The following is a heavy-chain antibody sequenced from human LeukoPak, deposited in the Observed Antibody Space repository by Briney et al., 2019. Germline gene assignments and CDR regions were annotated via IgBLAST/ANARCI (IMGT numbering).Heavy chain of an antibody. CDR1: GDSVSSDSAA. V-gene: IGHV6-1*01. CDR2: TCYRSKWYN. Sequence: SQTLSLTCAISGDSVSSDSAAWNWNRQSPSRGLEWLGRTCYRSKWYNDYAVSVKSRVTINPDTSKNQFSLQLNSVTPEDTAVYYCARDGQQRARDYYYYYGMDVWGQGTTVTVSS. J-gene: IGHJ6*02. CDR3: ARDGQQRARDYYYYYGMDV. D-gene: IGHD6-25*01.